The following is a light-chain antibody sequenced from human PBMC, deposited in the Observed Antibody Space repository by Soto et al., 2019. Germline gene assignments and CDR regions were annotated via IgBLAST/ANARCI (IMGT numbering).Light chain of an antibody. CDR2: EVS. CDR1: SSDVGGYNY. V-gene: IGLV2-14*01. CDR3: SSYTSSSTAV. J-gene: IGLJ1*01. Sequence: QSALTLPASVSGSPGQSITISCTGTSSDVGGYNYVSWYQQHPGKAPKLMIYEVSNRPSGVSNRFSGSKSDNTASLTISGLQAEDEADYYCSSYTSSSTAVFGTGTKLTVL.